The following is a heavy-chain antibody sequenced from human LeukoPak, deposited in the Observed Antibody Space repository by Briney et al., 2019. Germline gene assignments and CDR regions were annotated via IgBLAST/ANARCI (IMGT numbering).Heavy chain of an antibody. D-gene: IGHD3-10*01. V-gene: IGHV4-39*01. Sequence: PSETLSLTCTVSGSSFSSSSDYWGWIPQPPGKGLEWIGSIYYSGRPYSNPSLKSRITISEDPYNSQYSLKLSSVTAADTAVYYCARIVLWFGAHLGMDVWGQRTTGTVSS. CDR1: GSSFSSSSDY. J-gene: IGHJ6*02. CDR3: ARIVLWFGAHLGMDV. CDR2: IYYSGRP.